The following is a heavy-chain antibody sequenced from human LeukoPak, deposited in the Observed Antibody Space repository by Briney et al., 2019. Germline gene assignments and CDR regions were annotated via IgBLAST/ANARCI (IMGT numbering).Heavy chain of an antibody. CDR2: TNHSGST. Sequence: PSETLSLTCTVSGGSISGYYWSWIRQPPGKGLEWIGETNHSGSTNYNPSLKSRVTISVDTSKNQFSLKLSSVTAADTAVYYCARVESSGFDYWGQGTLVTVSS. CDR3: ARVESSGFDY. D-gene: IGHD3-22*01. V-gene: IGHV4-34*01. J-gene: IGHJ4*02. CDR1: GGSISGYY.